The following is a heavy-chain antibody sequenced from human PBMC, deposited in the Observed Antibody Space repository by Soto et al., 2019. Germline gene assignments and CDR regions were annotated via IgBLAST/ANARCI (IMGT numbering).Heavy chain of an antibody. D-gene: IGHD3-22*01. V-gene: IGHV4-31*03. Sequence: TLSLTCSVSGDSMSSGAYYWNWIRQHPGKGLEWIAYIYHNGDTHYNPSLRSRITISVDTSKNQFSLKLTSVTDADTALYYCASSYSGYLDNWGQGTLVTVSS. J-gene: IGHJ4*02. CDR3: ASSYSGYLDN. CDR2: IYHNGDT. CDR1: GDSMSSGAYY.